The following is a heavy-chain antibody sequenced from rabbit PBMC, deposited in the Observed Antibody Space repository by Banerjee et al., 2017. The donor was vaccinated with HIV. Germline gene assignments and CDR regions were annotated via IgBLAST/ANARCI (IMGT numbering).Heavy chain of an antibody. CDR1: GLDLSSSYW. CDR2: IINSKGGAT. CDR3: AGAYYAFGYAGNASFGL. Sequence: QEQLEESGGDLVKPEGSLTVTCKASGLDLSSSYWICWVRQAPGKGLEWIGCIINSKGGATYYASWVNGRFTVSRCTSLDTVDLRVTSLTVADTATYFCAGAYYAFGYAGNASFGLWGPGTLVTVS. V-gene: IGHV1S43*01. D-gene: IGHD4-2*01. J-gene: IGHJ6*01.